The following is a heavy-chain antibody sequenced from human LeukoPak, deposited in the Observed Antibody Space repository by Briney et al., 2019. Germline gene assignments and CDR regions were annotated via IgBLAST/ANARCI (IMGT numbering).Heavy chain of an antibody. J-gene: IGHJ4*02. CDR2: IRSDGSSE. D-gene: IGHD2-15*01. V-gene: IGHV3-33*08. Sequence: GGSLRLSCAASGFIFSTYGTHWVRQAPGKGLEWVAVIRSDGSSEYYADSVKGRFIISRDNSKNTLYLQMNSLRAEDTAMYYCARYCSGGTCYVGLIWGQGTLVTVSS. CDR1: GFIFSTYG. CDR3: ARYCSGGTCYVGLI.